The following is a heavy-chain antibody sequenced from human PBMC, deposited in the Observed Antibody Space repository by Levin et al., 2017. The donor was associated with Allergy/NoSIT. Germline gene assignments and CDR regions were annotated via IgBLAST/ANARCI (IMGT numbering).Heavy chain of an antibody. CDR3: AKDRSRTIFGVVIPEYHFDF. Sequence: GGSLRLSCAASGFTFSSYTMSWVRQAPGKGLEWVSTINSGGGNTYYADSVKGRFTISRDNSKNTLYLQMNSLRVDDTAVYYCAKDRSRTIFGVVIPEYHFDFWGQGSLVTVSS. CDR2: INSGGGNT. D-gene: IGHD3-3*01. V-gene: IGHV3-23*01. J-gene: IGHJ4*02. CDR1: GFTFSSYT.